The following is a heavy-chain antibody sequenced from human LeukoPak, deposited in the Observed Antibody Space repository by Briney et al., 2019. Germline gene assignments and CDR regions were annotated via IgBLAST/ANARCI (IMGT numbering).Heavy chain of an antibody. V-gene: IGHV4-34*01. CDR1: GGSFSGYY. D-gene: IGHD3-10*01. J-gene: IGHJ5*02. Sequence: SETLSLTCAVYGGSFSGYYWSWIRQPPGKGLEWIGEINHSGSTNYNPSLKSRVTISVDTSKNQFSLKLSSVTAADTAVYYCARGCYYGSGREDNWFDPWGQGTLVTVSS. CDR2: INHSGST. CDR3: ARGCYYGSGREDNWFDP.